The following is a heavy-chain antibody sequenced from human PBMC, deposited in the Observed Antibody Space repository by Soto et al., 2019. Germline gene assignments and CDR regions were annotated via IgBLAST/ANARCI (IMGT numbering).Heavy chain of an antibody. V-gene: IGHV1-46*01. Sequence: ASGKVSCKAAGYGFIRYYIHWVRQAPGQGLDWMGKITPSGGSTRYAQKFQGRVTMTRDTSTSKVYKELSSLRSDDTAVYYSASGTTVTTRLSWCQGTTGTV. J-gene: IGHJ5*02. D-gene: IGHD4-17*01. CDR2: ITPSGGST. CDR3: ASGTTVTTRLS. CDR1: GYGFIRYY.